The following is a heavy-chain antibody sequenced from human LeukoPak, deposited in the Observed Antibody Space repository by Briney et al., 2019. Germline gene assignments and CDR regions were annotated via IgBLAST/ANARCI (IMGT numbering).Heavy chain of an antibody. CDR2: INPSGGSP. CDR3: ARARTVVTPFGAFDI. CDR1: GYTFTRYY. J-gene: IGHJ3*02. D-gene: IGHD4-23*01. V-gene: IGHV1-46*01. Sequence: ASVKVSCKASGYTFTRYYMHWVRQAPGQGLEWMGIINPSGGSPSYAQNFQGSVTMTRDTSTSTVYMELSSLRSEDTAVYYCARARTVVTPFGAFDIWGQGTMVTVSS.